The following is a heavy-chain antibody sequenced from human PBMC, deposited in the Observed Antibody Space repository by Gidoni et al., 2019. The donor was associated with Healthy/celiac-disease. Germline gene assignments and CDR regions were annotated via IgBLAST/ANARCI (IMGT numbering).Heavy chain of an antibody. CDR3: ARDSCLRFLEGEGWFDP. J-gene: IGHJ5*02. V-gene: IGHV4-38-2*02. CDR1: GYSISSGYY. D-gene: IGHD3-3*01. CDR2: LYHSGTT. Sequence: QLQLQESGPGVVKPSEPLSLTCTVSGYSISSGYYWGWIRQPPVKGLEWIGSLYHSGTTYYNPSLKSRVTISVDTSKNQFSLKLSSVTAADTAVYYCARDSCLRFLEGEGWFDPWGQGTLVTVSS.